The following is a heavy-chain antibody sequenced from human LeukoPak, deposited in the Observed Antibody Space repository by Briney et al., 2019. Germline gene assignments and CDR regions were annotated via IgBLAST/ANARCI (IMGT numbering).Heavy chain of an antibody. D-gene: IGHD6-19*01. J-gene: IGHJ4*02. CDR1: EFTFSSYS. CDR2: ISSSGAST. CDR3: AKNPNRSGWYQDY. Sequence: PGGSLRLSCVASEFTFSSYSMTWVRQGPEGGLEWGSAISSSGASTYYADSVKGRFTISRDNSKNTLYLQMNSLTAEDTAVYYCAKNPNRSGWYQDYWGQGTLVTVSS. V-gene: IGHV3-23*01.